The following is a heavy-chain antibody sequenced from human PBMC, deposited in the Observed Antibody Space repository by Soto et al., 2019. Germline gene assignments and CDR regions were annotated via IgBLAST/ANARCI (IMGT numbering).Heavy chain of an antibody. CDR1: GGTFSSYA. Sequence: SVKVSCKASGGTFSSYAISWVRQAPGQGLEWMGGIIPIFGTANYAQKFQGRVTITADKSTSTAYMELSSLRPEDTAVYYCARDTSRATYYYDSSTLDAFDIWGQGTMVTVSS. D-gene: IGHD3-22*01. CDR3: ARDTSRATYYYDSSTLDAFDI. J-gene: IGHJ3*02. CDR2: IIPIFGTA. V-gene: IGHV1-69*06.